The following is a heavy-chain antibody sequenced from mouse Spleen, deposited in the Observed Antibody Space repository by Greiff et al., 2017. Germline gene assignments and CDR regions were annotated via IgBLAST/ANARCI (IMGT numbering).Heavy chain of an antibody. CDR2: ISYSGST. CDR3: ASLSPLGPYFDY. V-gene: IGHV3-2*02. Sequence: EVKLMESGPGLVKPSQSLSLTCTVTGYSITSDYAWNWIRQFPGNKLEWMGYISYSGSTSYNPSLKSRISITRDTSKNQFFLQLNSVTTEDTATYYCASLSPLGPYFDYWGQGTTLTVSS. CDR1: GYSITSDYA. J-gene: IGHJ2*01. D-gene: IGHD4-1*01.